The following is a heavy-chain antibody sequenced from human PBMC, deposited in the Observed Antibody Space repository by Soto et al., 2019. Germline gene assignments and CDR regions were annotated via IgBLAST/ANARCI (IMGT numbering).Heavy chain of an antibody. CDR2: ISAYNGNT. V-gene: IGHV1-18*01. CDR3: ARVVRITIFGVVIPDAFDI. Sequence: WASVKVSCKASGYTFTSYGISWVRQAPGQGLEWMGWISAYNGNTNYAQKLQGRVTMTTDTSTSTAYMELRSLRSDDTAVYYCARVVRITIFGVVIPDAFDIWGQGTMVTVSS. J-gene: IGHJ3*02. CDR1: GYTFTSYG. D-gene: IGHD3-3*01.